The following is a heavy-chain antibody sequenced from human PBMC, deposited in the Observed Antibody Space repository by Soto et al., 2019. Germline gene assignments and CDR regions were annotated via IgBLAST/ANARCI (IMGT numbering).Heavy chain of an antibody. V-gene: IGHV4-31*03. CDR2: FYHSGSP. Sequence: PSETLSLTCTVSGGSISSDGYYWSWTRQHPGKGLEWIGYFYHSGSPFYNPSLRSRVTISVDTSKNQFFLNLSSVTAADTAVYYCARHRVVGGYFDYWGRGTLVTVSS. CDR1: GGSISSDGYY. J-gene: IGHJ4*02. D-gene: IGHD2-15*01. CDR3: ARHRVVGGYFDY.